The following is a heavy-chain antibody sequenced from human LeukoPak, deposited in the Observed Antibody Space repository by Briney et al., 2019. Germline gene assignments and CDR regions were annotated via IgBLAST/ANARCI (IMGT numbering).Heavy chain of an antibody. V-gene: IGHV1-18*04. Sequence: ASVKVSCKASGYTFTSYGISWVRQAPGQGLEWMGWISAYNGNTNYAQKLQGRVTMPTDTSTSTAYMELRRLRSDETDVYYCARDSAYSGYDLGFDYWGQGTLVTVSS. D-gene: IGHD5-12*01. CDR3: ARDSAYSGYDLGFDY. CDR2: ISAYNGNT. CDR1: GYTFTSYG. J-gene: IGHJ4*02.